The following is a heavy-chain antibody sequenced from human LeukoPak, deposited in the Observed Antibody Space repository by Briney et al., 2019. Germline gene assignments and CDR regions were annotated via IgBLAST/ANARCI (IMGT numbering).Heavy chain of an antibody. J-gene: IGHJ3*02. CDR2: IYTNGGST. CDR3: VKGRRITMVRGVKGDAFDI. Sequence: AGSLTPSCSASGFTFSSYAMHWVRQAPGKGLEYFSAIYTNGGSTYYADSVKGRFPISRDNSTNTLYLQMSSLRAEDTAVYYCVKGRRITMVRGVKGDAFDIWGQGTMVTVSS. CDR1: GFTFSSYA. V-gene: IGHV3-64D*06. D-gene: IGHD3-10*01.